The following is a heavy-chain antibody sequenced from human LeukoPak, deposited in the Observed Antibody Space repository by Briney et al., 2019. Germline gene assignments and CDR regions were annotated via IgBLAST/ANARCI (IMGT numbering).Heavy chain of an antibody. V-gene: IGHV3-30-3*01. J-gene: IGHJ3*02. CDR1: GFTFSSYA. Sequence: PGGSLRLSCAASGFTFSSYAMHWVRQAPGKGLEWVAVISYDGSNKYYADSVKGRFTISRDNSKNTLYLQMNSLRAEDTAVYYCAKDLEPSMIVVVIDAFDIWGQGTMVTVSS. CDR3: AKDLEPSMIVVVIDAFDI. D-gene: IGHD3-22*01. CDR2: ISYDGSNK.